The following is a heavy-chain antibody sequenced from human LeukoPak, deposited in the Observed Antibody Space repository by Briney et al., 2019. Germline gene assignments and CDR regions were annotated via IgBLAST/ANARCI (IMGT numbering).Heavy chain of an antibody. Sequence: GGSLRLSCAASGFTFSSYGMHWVRQAPGKGLEWVAVISYDGSNKYYADSVKGRFTISRDNSKNTLYLQMNSLRAEDTAVYYCAKDGDYYDSSGYYDYFDYWGQGTLVTVSS. CDR1: GFTFSSYG. J-gene: IGHJ4*02. CDR3: AKDGDYYDSSGYYDYFDY. V-gene: IGHV3-30*18. CDR2: ISYDGSNK. D-gene: IGHD3-22*01.